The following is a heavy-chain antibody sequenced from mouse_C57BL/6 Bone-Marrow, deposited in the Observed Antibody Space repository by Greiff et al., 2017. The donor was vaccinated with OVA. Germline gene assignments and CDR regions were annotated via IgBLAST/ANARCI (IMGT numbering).Heavy chain of an antibody. V-gene: IGHV1-55*01. CDR1: GYTFTSYW. CDR2: IYPGSGST. D-gene: IGHD2-5*01. Sequence: QVQLQQPGAELVKPGASVKMSCKASGYTFTSYWITWVKQRPGQGLEWIGDIYPGSGSTNYNEKFKSKATLTVDTSSSTAYMQLSSLTSEDSAVYYCAGGSNYHWYFDVWGTGTTVTVSS. CDR3: AGGSNYHWYFDV. J-gene: IGHJ1*03.